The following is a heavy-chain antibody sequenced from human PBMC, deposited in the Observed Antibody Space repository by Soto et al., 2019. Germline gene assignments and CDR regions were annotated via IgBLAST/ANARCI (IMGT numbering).Heavy chain of an antibody. V-gene: IGHV1-8*01. CDR2: MNPNSANT. J-gene: IGHJ4*02. CDR1: GYTFTSYD. CDR3: TRDTYSFWSGPSFFSF. Sequence: ASVKVSCKASGYTFTSYDINWVRQAPGQGLEWMGWMNPNSANTAYAQKFQGRVTMTRNTSISTAYMELSSLRAEDTALYRCTRDTYSFWSGPSFFSFWGQGTLVTVSS. D-gene: IGHD3-3*01.